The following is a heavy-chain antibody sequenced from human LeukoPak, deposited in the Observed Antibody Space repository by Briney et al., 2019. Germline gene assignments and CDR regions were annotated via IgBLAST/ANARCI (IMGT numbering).Heavy chain of an antibody. CDR1: GFTFSNAW. CDR2: IKSKTDGGTT. CDR3: TTGYYDSSGYYYGDAFDI. J-gene: IGHJ3*02. Sequence: PGGSLRLSCAASGFTFSNAWMSWFRQAPGKGLEWVGRIKSKTDGGTTDYAAPVKGRFTISRDDSKNTLYLQMNSLKTEDTAVYYCTTGYYDSSGYYYGDAFDIWGQGTMVTVSS. D-gene: IGHD3-22*01. V-gene: IGHV3-15*01.